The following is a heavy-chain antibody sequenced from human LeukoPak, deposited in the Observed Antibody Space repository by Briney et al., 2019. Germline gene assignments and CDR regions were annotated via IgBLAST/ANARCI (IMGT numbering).Heavy chain of an antibody. CDR2: MNPNSGNT. V-gene: IGHV1-8*03. Sequence: ASVKVSCKASGYTFTSYDINWVRQATGQGIEWMGWMNPNSGNTGYAQKFQGRVTITRNTSISTAYMELSSLRSEDTAVYYCARHSAWFGPGGFDPWGQGTLVTVSS. CDR1: GYTFTSYD. D-gene: IGHD3-10*01. CDR3: ARHSAWFGPGGFDP. J-gene: IGHJ5*02.